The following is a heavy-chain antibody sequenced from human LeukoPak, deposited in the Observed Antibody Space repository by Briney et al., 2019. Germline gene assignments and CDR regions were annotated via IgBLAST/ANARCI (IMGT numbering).Heavy chain of an antibody. J-gene: IGHJ4*02. V-gene: IGHV4-34*01. CDR1: GGSFSGYY. Sequence: PSETLSLTCAVYGGSFSGYYWSWIRQPPGKGLEWIGEINHSGSTNYNPSLKSRVTISVDTSKNQFSLKLSSVTAADTAVYYCARGHFGDIVVVVAAPYYFDYWGQGTLVTVSS. CDR2: INHSGST. D-gene: IGHD2-15*01. CDR3: ARGHFGDIVVVVAAPYYFDY.